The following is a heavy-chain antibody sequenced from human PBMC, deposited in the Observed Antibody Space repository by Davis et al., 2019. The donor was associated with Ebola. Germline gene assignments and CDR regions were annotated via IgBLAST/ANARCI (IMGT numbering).Heavy chain of an antibody. CDR3: AGGESGWDASDI. V-gene: IGHV3-21*01. J-gene: IGHJ3*02. CDR1: GFTFSSYS. Sequence: GESLKISCAASGFTFSSYSMNWVRQAPGKGLEWVSSVSGSGFYTYYASSVKGRFTISRDNPKNSLYLQMNSLRAEDTAVYYCAGGESGWDASDIWGRGTMVTVSS. CDR2: VSGSGFYT. D-gene: IGHD6-19*01.